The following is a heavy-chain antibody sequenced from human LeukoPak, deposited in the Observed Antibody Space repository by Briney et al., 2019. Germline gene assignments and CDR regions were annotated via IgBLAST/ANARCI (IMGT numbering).Heavy chain of an antibody. CDR2: INGSGGST. CDR3: AREDTYYDILTGYYKWFDP. Sequence: GGSLRLSCAASGFTFSSYAMSWVRQAPGKGLEWVSAINGSGGSTYYADSVKGRFTISRDNSKNTLYLQMNSLRAEDTAVYYCAREDTYYDILTGYYKWFDPWGQGTLVTVSS. V-gene: IGHV3-23*01. D-gene: IGHD3-9*01. J-gene: IGHJ5*02. CDR1: GFTFSSYA.